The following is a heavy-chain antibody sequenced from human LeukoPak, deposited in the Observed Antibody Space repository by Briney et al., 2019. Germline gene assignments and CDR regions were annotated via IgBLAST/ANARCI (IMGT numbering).Heavy chain of an antibody. V-gene: IGHV3-30*03. CDR2: ISYDGSNK. D-gene: IGHD1-1*01. CDR3: ARESPGYAFDI. J-gene: IGHJ3*02. CDR1: GFTFSSYG. Sequence: AGGSLRLSCAASGFTFSSYGMSWVRQAPGKGLEWVAVISYDGSNKYYADSVKGRFTISRDNSKNTLYLQMNSLRAEDTAVYYCARESPGYAFDIWGQGTMVTVSS.